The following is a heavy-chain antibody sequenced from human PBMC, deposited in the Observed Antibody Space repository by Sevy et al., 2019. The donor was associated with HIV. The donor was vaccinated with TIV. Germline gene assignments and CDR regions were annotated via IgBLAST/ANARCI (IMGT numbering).Heavy chain of an antibody. D-gene: IGHD1-26*01. CDR2: IYYNGHI. J-gene: IGHJ4*02. Sequence: SQTLSLTCAVSGGSITSLYWNWIRQPPGKGLEWIANIYYNGHINYNPSLKSRVTLSLDTSKNQFSLRLGSVTAADTAMYYCAGENAWGRGYSWGQGTLVTVSS. CDR1: GGSITSLY. V-gene: IGHV4-59*08. CDR3: AGENAWGRGYS.